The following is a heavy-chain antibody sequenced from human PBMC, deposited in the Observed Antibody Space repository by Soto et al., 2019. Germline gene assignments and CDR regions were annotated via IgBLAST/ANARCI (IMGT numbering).Heavy chain of an antibody. D-gene: IGHD2-15*01. V-gene: IGHV4-39*01. CDR2: IYYSGST. CDR1: GGSISSSSYY. J-gene: IGHJ4*02. Sequence: TTSETLSLTCTVSGGSISSSSYYWGWIRQPPGKGLEWIGSIYYSGSTYYNPSLKSRVTISVDTSKNQFSLKLSSVTAADTAVYYCSGLPGYCSGGSCVIDYWGQGTLVTVSS. CDR3: SGLPGYCSGGSCVIDY.